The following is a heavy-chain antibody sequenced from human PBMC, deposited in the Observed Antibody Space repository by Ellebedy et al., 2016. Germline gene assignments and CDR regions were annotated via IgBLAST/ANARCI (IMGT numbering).Heavy chain of an antibody. D-gene: IGHD5-18*01. CDR3: ARVAKEYIYGGNNYYYVDV. CDR1: GITFNTYW. J-gene: IGHJ6*03. CDR2: INQDGSAK. Sequence: GESLKISXAASGITFNTYWMNWVRQTPGRGLEWVANINQDGSAKYYLDSVKGRFTISRDNAKNSLYLQMNSLRAEDTAVYYCARVAKEYIYGGNNYYYVDVWGTGTTVTVSS. V-gene: IGHV3-7*01.